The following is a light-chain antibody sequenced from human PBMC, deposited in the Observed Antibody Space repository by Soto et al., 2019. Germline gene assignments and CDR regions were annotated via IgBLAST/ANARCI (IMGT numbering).Light chain of an antibody. V-gene: IGKV3-20*01. CDR2: AAS. CDR1: QSVSRNY. CDR3: QQYGSSPFT. Sequence: EIVLMQSPGTLSLSPGERGTLSCRASQSVSRNYLTWYQQKPGQAPRLLIYAASSRATGIPDRFSGSGSGTDFTLTISRLEPEDFAVYYCQQYGSSPFTFGPGTKVDIK. J-gene: IGKJ3*01.